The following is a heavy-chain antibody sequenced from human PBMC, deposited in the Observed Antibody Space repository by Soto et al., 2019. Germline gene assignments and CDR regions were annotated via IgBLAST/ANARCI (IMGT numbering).Heavy chain of an antibody. CDR3: ALPRRFYYYGMDV. CDR2: ISAYNGNT. J-gene: IGHJ6*02. Sequence: ASVKVSCKASGYTFTSYGISWVPQAPGQGLEWMGWISAYNGNTNYAQKLQGRVTMTTDTSTSTAYMELRSLRSDDTAVYYCALPRRFYYYGMDVWGQGTTVTVSS. CDR1: GYTFTSYG. V-gene: IGHV1-18*01.